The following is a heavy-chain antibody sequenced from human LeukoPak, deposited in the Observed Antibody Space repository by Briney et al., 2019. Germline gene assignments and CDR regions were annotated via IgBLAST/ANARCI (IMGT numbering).Heavy chain of an antibody. J-gene: IGHJ3*02. V-gene: IGHV4-59*01. CDR2: IYYSGST. D-gene: IGHD5-12*01. CDR1: GGSISSYY. CDR3: ARDALEDSGYEEVGFDI. Sequence: DPSETLSLTCTVSGGSISSYYWSWIRQPPGKGLEWIGYIYYSGSTNYNPSLKSRVTISVDTSKNQFSLKLSSVTAADTAVYYCARDALEDSGYEEVGFDIWGQGTMVTVSS.